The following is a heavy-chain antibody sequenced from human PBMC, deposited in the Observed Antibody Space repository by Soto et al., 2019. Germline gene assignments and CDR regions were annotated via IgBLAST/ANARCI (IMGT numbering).Heavy chain of an antibody. CDR1: GFTFSSYG. V-gene: IGHV3-30*18. J-gene: IGHJ6*02. CDR3: AKGANYYDSSGYYTENYYGMDV. CDR2: ISYDGSNK. D-gene: IGHD3-22*01. Sequence: GGSLRLSCAASGFTFSSYGMHWVRQAPGKGLEWVAVISYDGSNKYYADSVKGRFTISRDNSKNTLYLQMNSLRAEDTAVYYCAKGANYYDSSGYYTENYYGMDVWGQGTTVTVSS.